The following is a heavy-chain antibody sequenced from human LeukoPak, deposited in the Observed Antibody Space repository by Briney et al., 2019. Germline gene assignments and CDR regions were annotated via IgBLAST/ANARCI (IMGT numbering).Heavy chain of an antibody. Sequence: PSETLSLTCTVSGGSISTYYWTWIRQPPGKRLEWIGFSHYSGSTNYNPSLKSRVTMSVDTSTNQFSLKLNSVTAADTAVYYCARAPRGESDAASGFYGVDVWGPGTTVTVS. D-gene: IGHD3-22*01. CDR3: ARAPRGESDAASGFYGVDV. V-gene: IGHV4-59*01. J-gene: IGHJ6*02. CDR2: SHYSGST. CDR1: GGSISTYY.